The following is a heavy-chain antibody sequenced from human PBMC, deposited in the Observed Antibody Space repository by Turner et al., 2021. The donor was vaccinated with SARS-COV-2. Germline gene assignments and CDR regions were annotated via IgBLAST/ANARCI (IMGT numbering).Heavy chain of an antibody. Sequence: QVQLVQSGAEVKKPGASVKVSCKASGYTFTSYDINWVRRATGQGIECMGWMDPNSGNTGYAQKFEGRVTMTSNTSISTAYMELRSLRSEETAVYYCARAAQLTVWFDPWGQGTLVTVSS. CDR3: ARAAQLTVWFDP. CDR1: GYTFTSYD. D-gene: IGHD3-9*01. V-gene: IGHV1-8*01. CDR2: MDPNSGNT. J-gene: IGHJ5*02.